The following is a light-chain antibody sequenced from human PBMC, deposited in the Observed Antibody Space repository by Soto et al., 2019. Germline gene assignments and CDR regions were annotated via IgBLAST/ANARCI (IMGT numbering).Light chain of an antibody. V-gene: IGLV1-40*01. J-gene: IGLJ2*01. Sequence: QAVVTQPPSVSGAPGQRVTISCTGNSSNIGAGFDVHWYQQLPGTAPKLLICGNSNRPSGVPDRFSGSKSGTSASLAITGLQAEDEADYYCQSYDSSLSAYVVFGGGTKVTVL. CDR3: QSYDSSLSAYVV. CDR1: SSNIGAGFD. CDR2: GNS.